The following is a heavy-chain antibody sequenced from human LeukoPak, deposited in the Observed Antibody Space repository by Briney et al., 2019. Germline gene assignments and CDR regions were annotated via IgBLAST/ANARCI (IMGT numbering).Heavy chain of an antibody. V-gene: IGHV3-11*06. J-gene: IGHJ4*02. CDR2: ISSSDTYT. Sequence: PGGSLRLSCAASGFTFSDYYMSWIRQAPGKGLEWVSYISSSDTYTNYADSVKGRFTISRDNAKNSLYLQMSSLRAEDTAIYYYARGWSRDSSTLDYWGQGTLVTVSS. CDR3: ARGWSRDSSTLDY. D-gene: IGHD2-8*01. CDR1: GFTFSDYY.